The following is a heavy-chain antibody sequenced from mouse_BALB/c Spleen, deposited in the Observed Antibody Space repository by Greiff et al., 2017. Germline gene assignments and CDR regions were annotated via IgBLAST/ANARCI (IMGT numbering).Heavy chain of an antibody. V-gene: IGHV5-17*02. D-gene: IGHD2-2*01. CDR3: AREGGYPYWYFDV. CDR2: ISSGSSTI. Sequence: EVQVVESGGGLVQPGGSRKLSCAASGFTFSSFGMHWVRQAPEKGLEWVAYISSGSSTIYYADTVKGRFTISRDNPKNTLFLQMTSLRSEDTAMYYCAREGGYPYWYFDVWGAGTTVTVAS. J-gene: IGHJ1*01. CDR1: GFTFSSFG.